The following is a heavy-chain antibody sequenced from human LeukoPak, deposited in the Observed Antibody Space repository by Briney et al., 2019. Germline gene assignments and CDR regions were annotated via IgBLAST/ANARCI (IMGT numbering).Heavy chain of an antibody. J-gene: IGHJ5*02. Sequence: ASVKVSCKASGYTFTGYYMHWVGQAPGQGLEWMGWINPNSGGTNYAQKFQGWVTMTRDTSISTAYMELSRLRSDDTAVYYCARAVWFGESNWFDPWGQGTLVTVSS. CDR2: INPNSGGT. CDR1: GYTFTGYY. D-gene: IGHD3-10*01. CDR3: ARAVWFGESNWFDP. V-gene: IGHV1-2*04.